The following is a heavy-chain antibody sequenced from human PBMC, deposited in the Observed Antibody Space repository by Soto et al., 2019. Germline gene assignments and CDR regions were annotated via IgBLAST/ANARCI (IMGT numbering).Heavy chain of an antibody. Sequence: QITLKESGPTLVKPTQTLTLTCTFSGFSLSTSGAGVGWIRQPPPKALEWLAVVYWDDDKRYSPSLKSRLTITKDTSKNPVVLKMANMDPVDTATYYWAYRLYAGWLTGSYYDYWGPGTLVTVSS. J-gene: IGHJ4*02. D-gene: IGHD7-27*01. CDR2: VYWDDDK. CDR3: AYRLYAGWLTGSYYDY. CDR1: GFSLSTSGAG. V-gene: IGHV2-5*02.